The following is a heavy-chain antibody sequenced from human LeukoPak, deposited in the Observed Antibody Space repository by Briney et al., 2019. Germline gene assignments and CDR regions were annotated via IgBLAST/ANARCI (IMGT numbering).Heavy chain of an antibody. D-gene: IGHD6-13*01. Sequence: GGSLRLSCAASGFTFSSYEMNWVRQAPGKGLEWVSYISSSGSTIYYADSVKVRFTISRAKAKNSLYPQMNSLRAEDTAVYYCARDQSWNYVYYGMDVWGQGTTVTVSS. V-gene: IGHV3-48*03. CDR2: ISSSGSTI. CDR3: ARDQSWNYVYYGMDV. CDR1: GFTFSSYE. J-gene: IGHJ6*02.